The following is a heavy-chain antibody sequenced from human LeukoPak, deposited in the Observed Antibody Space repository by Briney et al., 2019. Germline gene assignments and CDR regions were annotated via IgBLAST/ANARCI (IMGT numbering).Heavy chain of an antibody. CDR3: ARDYLPDGVGRLTIFGVVIDRPPAI. CDR1: GYTFTSYG. D-gene: IGHD3-3*01. Sequence: GASVKVSCKASGYTFTSYGISWVRQAPGQGVEWMGWISAYNGNTNYAQKLQGRVTMTTDTSTSTAYMELRSLRSDDTAVYYCARDYLPDGVGRLTIFGVVIDRPPAIWGQGTMVTVSS. CDR2: ISAYNGNT. V-gene: IGHV1-18*01. J-gene: IGHJ3*02.